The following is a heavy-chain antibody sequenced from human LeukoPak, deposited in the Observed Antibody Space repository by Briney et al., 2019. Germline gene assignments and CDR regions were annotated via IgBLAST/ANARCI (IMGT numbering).Heavy chain of an antibody. V-gene: IGHV1-2*02. Sequence: GASVKVSCKASGFTFTGYYMHWVRQAPGQGLEWMGWINPNSGGTNYAQKFQGRVTTTRDTSISTAYMELSRLRSDDTAVYYCATLNRNYDDLGGYWGQGTLVTVSS. CDR2: INPNSGGT. CDR1: GFTFTGYY. CDR3: ATLNRNYDDLGGY. J-gene: IGHJ4*02. D-gene: IGHD1-7*01.